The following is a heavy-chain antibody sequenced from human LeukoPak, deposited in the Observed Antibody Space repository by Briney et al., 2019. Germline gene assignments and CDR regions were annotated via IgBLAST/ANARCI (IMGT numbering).Heavy chain of an antibody. CDR2: IYSGGST. D-gene: IGHD2-21*02. Sequence: GGSLRLSCAASGFTVSSNYMSWVRQAPGKGLEWVSVIYSGGSTYYADSVKGRFTISRDNSKNTLFLQMNSLRAEDTAVYYCARAGGAYCGGDCYYFDQWGQGTLVTVSS. CDR3: ARAGGAYCGGDCYYFDQ. CDR1: GFTVSSNY. V-gene: IGHV3-66*01. J-gene: IGHJ4*02.